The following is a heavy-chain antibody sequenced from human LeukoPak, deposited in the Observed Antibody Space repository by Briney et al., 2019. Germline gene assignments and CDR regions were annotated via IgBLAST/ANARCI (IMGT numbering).Heavy chain of an antibody. Sequence: PGGSLRLSCAASGFTFSSYSMNWVRQAPGKGLEWVAYISSSSSTIYYADPVKGRFTISRDNSKNTLYLQMNSLRAEDTAVYYCAKDHSTYTSTAAGNWFDPWGQGTLVTVSS. CDR3: AKDHSTYTSTAAGNWFDP. J-gene: IGHJ5*02. CDR2: ISSSSSTI. CDR1: GFTFSSYS. D-gene: IGHD6-13*01. V-gene: IGHV3-48*01.